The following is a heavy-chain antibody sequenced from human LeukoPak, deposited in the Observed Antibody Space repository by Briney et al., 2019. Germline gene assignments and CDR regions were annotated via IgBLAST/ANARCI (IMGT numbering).Heavy chain of an antibody. V-gene: IGHV1-2*02. D-gene: IGHD2-15*01. CDR2: INPNSGGT. J-gene: IGHJ5*02. CDR3: ARDLGFCSGGSCDFDP. Sequence: ASVKVSCKASGYTFTGYYTHWVRQAPGQGLEWMGWINPNSGGTNYAQKFQSRVTMTRDTSISTAYMELSRLRSDDTAVYYCARDLGFCSGGSCDFDPWGQGTLVTVSS. CDR1: GYTFTGYY.